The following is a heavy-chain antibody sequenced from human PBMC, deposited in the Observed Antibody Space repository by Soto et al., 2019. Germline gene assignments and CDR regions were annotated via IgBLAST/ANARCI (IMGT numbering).Heavy chain of an antibody. V-gene: IGHV1-69*13. D-gene: IGHD1-26*01. CDR1: GGTFSSYA. J-gene: IGHJ4*02. Sequence: SVTVSCKASGGTFSSYAISWVRQAPGQGLEWMGGIIPIFGTANYAQKFQGRVTITADESTSTAYMELSSLRSEDTAVYYCARVASMREPRDYFDYWGQVTLVTVFS. CDR2: IIPIFGTA. CDR3: ARVASMREPRDYFDY.